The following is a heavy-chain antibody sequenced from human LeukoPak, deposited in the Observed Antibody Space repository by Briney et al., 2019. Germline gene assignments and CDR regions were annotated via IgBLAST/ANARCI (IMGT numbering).Heavy chain of an antibody. V-gene: IGHV1-2*02. CDR1: GYTFTDYY. Sequence: GASVKVSCKASGYTFTDYYLHWLRQTPGQGLEWMGWINPNSGGTNYAPKFLDRVTMTRDTSISTAYMDLTRLTSEDTAVYYCAEGGGDGYIAWGQGTLVTVSS. J-gene: IGHJ5*02. D-gene: IGHD5-24*01. CDR3: AEGGGDGYIA. CDR2: INPNSGGT.